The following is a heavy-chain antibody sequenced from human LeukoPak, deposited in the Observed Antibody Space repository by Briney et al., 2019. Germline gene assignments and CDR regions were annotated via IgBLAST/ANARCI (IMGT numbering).Heavy chain of an antibody. Sequence: PGGSLRLSCAASGFTFSSYGMHWVRQAPGNGLEWVAVISYDGSNKYYADSVKGRFTISRDNSKNTLYLQMNSLRAEDTAVYYCAKPPLQYSSGWFLYFDYWGQGTLVTVSS. CDR3: AKPPLQYSSGWFLYFDY. CDR1: GFTFSSYG. CDR2: ISYDGSNK. J-gene: IGHJ4*02. V-gene: IGHV3-30*18. D-gene: IGHD6-19*01.